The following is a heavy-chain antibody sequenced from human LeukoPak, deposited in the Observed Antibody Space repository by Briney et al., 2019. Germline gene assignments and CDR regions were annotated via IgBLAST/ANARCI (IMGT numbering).Heavy chain of an antibody. V-gene: IGHV1-2*02. J-gene: IGHJ4*02. CDR1: GYTFTDYY. CDR2: INPNSGGT. D-gene: IGHD5-12*01. Sequence: ASVKVSCKASGYTFTDYYMHWVRQAPGQGLGWMGWINPNSGGTNYAQNFQGRVTMTRDTSISTAYMELSRLRSDDTAVYYCARYIVATSDYFDYWGQGTVVTVSS. CDR3: ARYIVATSDYFDY.